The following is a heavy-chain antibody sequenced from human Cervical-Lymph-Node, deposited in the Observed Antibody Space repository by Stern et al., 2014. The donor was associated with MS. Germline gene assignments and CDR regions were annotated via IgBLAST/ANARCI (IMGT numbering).Heavy chain of an antibody. V-gene: IGHV2-5*09. D-gene: IGHD2-15*01. CDR1: GFSVTTAGVG. Sequence: QVTLRESGPTLVKPTQTVTLTCTLSGFSVTTAGVGVGWIRQPPGKALEWLALIYWDGDKWYGPSLKNRLTITKDTSKNQVVLTMTNVDPVDTATYYCAHSRVKYCRGGTCYSSLFDYWGQGTLVTVSS. CDR2: IYWDGDK. J-gene: IGHJ4*02. CDR3: AHSRVKYCRGGTCYSSLFDY.